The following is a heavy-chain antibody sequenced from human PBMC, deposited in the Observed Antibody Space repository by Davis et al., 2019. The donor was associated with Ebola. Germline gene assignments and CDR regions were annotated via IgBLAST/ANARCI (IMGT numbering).Heavy chain of an antibody. CDR2: IGSSSNGR. CDR1: GFTFRNAW. Sequence: GESLKISCAASGFTFRNAWMNWVRQAPGKGLEWVSGIGSSSNGRHYADSVRGRFTISRDDSKNTVFLEMNGLRAEDTAVYYCAKDLYWWSASDVWGQGTTVTVSS. V-gene: IGHV3-23*01. CDR3: AKDLYWWSASDV. J-gene: IGHJ6*02. D-gene: IGHD2-15*01.